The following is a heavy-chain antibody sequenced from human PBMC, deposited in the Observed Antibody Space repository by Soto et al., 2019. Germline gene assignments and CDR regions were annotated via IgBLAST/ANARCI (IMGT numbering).Heavy chain of an antibody. J-gene: IGHJ4*02. Sequence: PGGSLRLSCAASGFTFSSYGMHWVRQAPGKGLEWVAVIWYDGSNKYYADSVKGRFTISKDNSKNTLYLQMNSLRAEDTAVYYCARDPGVFKGWNDVGILYYFEYWGQGTLVTVSS. CDR2: IWYDGSNK. D-gene: IGHD1-1*01. CDR1: GFTFSSYG. CDR3: ARDPGVFKGWNDVGILYYFEY. V-gene: IGHV3-33*01.